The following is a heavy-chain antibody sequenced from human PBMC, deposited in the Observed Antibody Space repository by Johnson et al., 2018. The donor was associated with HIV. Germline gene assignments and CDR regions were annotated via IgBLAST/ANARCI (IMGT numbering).Heavy chain of an antibody. J-gene: IGHJ3*02. CDR3: ARRGRRADDAFDI. V-gene: IGHV3-30*04. CDR2: ISYDGSNK. CDR1: GFTFSYYS. Sequence: QVQLVESGGGVVQPGRSLRLSCAASGFTFSYYSMHWVRQAPGKGLEWVAVISYDGSNKYYADSVKGRFTISRDNSKYTLYLQMNSLRAEDTAVYYCARRGRRADDAFDIWGQGTMVTVSS. D-gene: IGHD3-16*01.